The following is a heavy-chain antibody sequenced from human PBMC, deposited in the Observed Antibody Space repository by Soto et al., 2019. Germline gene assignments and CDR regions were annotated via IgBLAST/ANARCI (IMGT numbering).Heavy chain of an antibody. V-gene: IGHV1-18*01. CDR3: ARELNTESSAYCSCAL. D-gene: IGHD3-22*01. CDR1: GYIFTAYG. CDR2: VSTNDDRT. J-gene: IGHJ4*02. Sequence: QVQLVQSGPEVKMPGASVKVSCKTSGYIFTAYGLAWLRQAPGQRPEWMGWVSTNDDRTNYAQKFQGRVTMTTDRSTTTTSMELRSLRPDDTAVYYCARELNTESSAYCSCALWGQGTLVTVSS.